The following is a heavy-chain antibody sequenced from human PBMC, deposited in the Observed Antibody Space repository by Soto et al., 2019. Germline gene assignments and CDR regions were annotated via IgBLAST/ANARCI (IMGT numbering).Heavy chain of an antibody. CDR3: AKDKKGRRSTGYYSDS. CDR2: ISWDGVLR. CDR1: GFSFGDYT. J-gene: IGHJ4*02. Sequence: XGSLLLSRAAAGFSFGDYTMHWVRKVPGRGLEWVSLISWDGVLRFYADSVKGRFTISRDNFKNSLYLQMNSLRTEDTAVYYCAKDKKGRRSTGYYSDSWGQGTLVTVSS. V-gene: IGHV3-43*01. D-gene: IGHD3-22*01.